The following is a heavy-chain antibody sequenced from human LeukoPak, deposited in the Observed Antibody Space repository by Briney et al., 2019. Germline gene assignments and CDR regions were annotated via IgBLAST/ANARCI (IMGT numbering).Heavy chain of an antibody. V-gene: IGHV4-34*01. Sequence: SETLSLTCTVSGGSISSYYWSWIRQPPGKGLEWIGEINHSGSTNYNPSLKSRVTISVDTSKNQFSLKLSSVTAADTAVYYCARLLKSYIAAAGMNWFDPWGQGTLVTVSS. J-gene: IGHJ5*02. CDR2: INHSGST. CDR3: ARLLKSYIAAAGMNWFDP. CDR1: GGSISSYY. D-gene: IGHD6-13*01.